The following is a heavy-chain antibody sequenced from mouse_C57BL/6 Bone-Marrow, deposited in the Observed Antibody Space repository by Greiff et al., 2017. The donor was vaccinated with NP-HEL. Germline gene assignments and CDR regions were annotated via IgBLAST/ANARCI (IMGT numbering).Heavy chain of an antibody. Sequence: QVQLQQPGAELVKPGASVKVSCKASGYTFTSYWMHWVKQRPGQGLEWIGRIHPSDSDTTYNQQFKGKATLTVDKSSSTAYMQLSSLTSEYSAVYYCAIGHCYLYYLDYWGQGTTLTVSS. V-gene: IGHV1-74*01. CDR2: IHPSDSDT. D-gene: IGHD2-12*01. J-gene: IGHJ2*01. CDR3: AIGHCYLYYLDY. CDR1: GYTFTSYW.